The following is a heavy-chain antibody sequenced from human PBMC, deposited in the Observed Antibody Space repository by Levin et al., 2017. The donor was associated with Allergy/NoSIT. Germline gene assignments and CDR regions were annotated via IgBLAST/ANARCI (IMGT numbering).Heavy chain of an antibody. Sequence: GESLKISCAASGFTFSSCGMHWVRQAPGKGLEWVAVIWYDGSNKYYADSVKGRFTISRDNSKNTLYLQMNSLRAEDTAVYYCARDNWNHEGFDYWGQGTLVTVSS. J-gene: IGHJ4*02. CDR2: IWYDGSNK. CDR1: GFTFSSCG. CDR3: ARDNWNHEGFDY. D-gene: IGHD1-14*01. V-gene: IGHV3-33*01.